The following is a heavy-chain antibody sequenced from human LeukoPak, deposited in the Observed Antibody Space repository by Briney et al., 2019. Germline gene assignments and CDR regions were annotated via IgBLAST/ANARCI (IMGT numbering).Heavy chain of an antibody. V-gene: IGHV1-46*01. CDR3: ARGSPSFYDSSGYYGYQH. CDR1: GYTFTSYY. D-gene: IGHD3-22*01. Sequence: GASVKVSCKASGYTFTSYYMHWVRQAPGQGLEWMGIINPSGGSTSYAQKFQDRVTMTRDTSTSTVYMELSSLRSEDTAVYYCARGSPSFYDSSGYYGYQHWGQGTLVTVSS. CDR2: INPSGGST. J-gene: IGHJ1*01.